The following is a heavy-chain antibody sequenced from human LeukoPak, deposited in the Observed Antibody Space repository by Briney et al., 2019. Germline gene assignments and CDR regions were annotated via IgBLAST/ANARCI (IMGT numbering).Heavy chain of an antibody. J-gene: IGHJ6*02. V-gene: IGHV4-30-2*01. D-gene: IGHD3-10*01. CDR3: ASTRGDYYYGMDV. CDR1: GGSISSGGYS. CDR2: FYHSGST. Sequence: SQTLSLTCAVSGGSISSGGYSWTWLRQPPGKGLEWIGYFYHSGSTYYNPSLKSRVTISVDRSKNQFSLKLTSVTAADTAVYCCASTRGDYYYGMDVWGQGTTVTVSS.